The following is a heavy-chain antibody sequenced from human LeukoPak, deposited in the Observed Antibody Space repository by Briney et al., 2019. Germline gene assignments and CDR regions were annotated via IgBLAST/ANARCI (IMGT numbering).Heavy chain of an antibody. D-gene: IGHD6-13*01. J-gene: IGHJ4*02. CDR2: IYYSGST. Sequence: SETLSLTCTVSGDSISSYYWSWIRQPPGKGLEWIGYIYYSGSTNYNPSLKSRVAISVDTSKNQFSLQLSSVTAADTAVYYCARGILAAAVDYWGQGTLVTVSS. CDR3: ARGILAAAVDY. CDR1: GDSISSYY. V-gene: IGHV4-59*01.